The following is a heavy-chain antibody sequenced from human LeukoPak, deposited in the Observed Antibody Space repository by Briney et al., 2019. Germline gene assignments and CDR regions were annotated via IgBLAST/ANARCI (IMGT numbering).Heavy chain of an antibody. CDR2: IIPIFGTA. D-gene: IGHD2-2*03. CDR3: ARVEGRFGYCSSTSCHGPTFDY. V-gene: IGHV1-69*05. CDR1: GGTFSSYA. J-gene: IGHJ4*02. Sequence: SVKVSCKASGGTFSSYAISWVRQAPGQGLEWMGGIIPIFGTANYAQKFQGRVTITTDESTSTAYMELSSLRSEDTAVYYCARVEGRFGYCSSTSCHGPTFDYWGQGTLVTVSS.